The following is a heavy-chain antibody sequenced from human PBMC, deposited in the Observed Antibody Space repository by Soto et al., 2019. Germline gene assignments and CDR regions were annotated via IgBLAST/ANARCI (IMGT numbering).Heavy chain of an antibody. V-gene: IGHV2-5*01. CDR1: GFSLSSSGVG. CDR2: NFWNDDK. D-gene: IGHD3-22*01. J-gene: IGHJ4*02. CDR3: AHSLYDSTGYYYFNY. Sequence: QIILKESGPTLVKPTQTLTLTCTFSGFSLSSSGVGVGWIRQPPGKALEWLAFNFWNDDKRYSPSLKSRLTITKDTSKNQVVLTMTNMDPVDTATYFCAHSLYDSTGYYYFNYWGQGTLVTVSS.